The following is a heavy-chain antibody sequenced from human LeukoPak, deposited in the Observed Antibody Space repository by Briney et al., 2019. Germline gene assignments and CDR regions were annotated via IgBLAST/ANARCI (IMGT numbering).Heavy chain of an antibody. D-gene: IGHD6-19*01. CDR1: GGSISSYY. Sequence: SETLSLTCTVSGGSISSYYWSWVRQPAGKGLEWIGRIYTSGNTNYNPTLKGRVTMSVDTSKNQFSLNLSSVTAADTAVYYCARYSSGWWGPFDYWGQGTLVTVSS. V-gene: IGHV4-4*07. CDR2: IYTSGNT. CDR3: ARYSSGWWGPFDY. J-gene: IGHJ4*02.